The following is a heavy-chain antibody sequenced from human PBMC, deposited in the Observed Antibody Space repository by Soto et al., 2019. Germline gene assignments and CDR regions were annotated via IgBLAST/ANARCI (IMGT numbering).Heavy chain of an antibody. D-gene: IGHD5-18*01. CDR3: GYSYAVAGSVLTDY. CDR1: EGTFSSYA. V-gene: IGHV1-69*12. CDR2: IIPIFGTA. Sequence: QVQLVQSGAEVKKPGSSVKVSCKASEGTFSSYAISWVRQAPGQGLEWMGGIIPIFGTANYAQKFQGRVTITADESTSTAYMELSSLRSEDTAVYYCGYSYAVAGSVLTDYWGQGTLVTVSS. J-gene: IGHJ4*02.